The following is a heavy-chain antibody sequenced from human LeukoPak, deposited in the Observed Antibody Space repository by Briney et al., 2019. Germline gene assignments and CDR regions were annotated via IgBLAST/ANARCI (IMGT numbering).Heavy chain of an antibody. D-gene: IGHD3-9*01. J-gene: IGHJ4*02. Sequence: GGSLRLSCTASGFTFRSYAMNWVRQAPGKGLEWVSVISLNDGSTYYADSVRGRFTISRDNSKNTLSLQMNGLRAEDTAIYYCAKAMTSSTYYFDSWGQGTLVTVSS. CDR3: AKAMTSSTYYFDS. CDR2: ISLNDGST. CDR1: GFTFRSYA. V-gene: IGHV3-23*01.